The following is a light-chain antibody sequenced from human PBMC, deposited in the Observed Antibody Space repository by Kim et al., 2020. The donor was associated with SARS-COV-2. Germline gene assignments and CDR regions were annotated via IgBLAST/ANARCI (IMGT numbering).Light chain of an antibody. CDR3: QQYGIAPPYT. CDR2: SVS. V-gene: IGKV3-20*01. Sequence: EIVLTQSPGTLSLSPGERATLSCRTSQSVCSHCLAWYQQKPGQAPRLLTYSVSKRATSIPDRFSGSGSGTDFTLTISRLEPEDFAVYYCQQYGIAPPYTLGQGTKLEL. CDR1: QSVCSHC. J-gene: IGKJ2*01.